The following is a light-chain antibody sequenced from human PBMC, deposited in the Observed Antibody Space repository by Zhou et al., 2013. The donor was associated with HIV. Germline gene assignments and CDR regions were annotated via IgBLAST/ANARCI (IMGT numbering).Light chain of an antibody. CDR2: AAS. J-gene: IGKJ4*01. CDR1: QSISSY. Sequence: DIQMTQSPSSLSASVGDRVTITCRASQSISSYLNWYQKKPGKAPNLLIYAASNLESGVPSRFSGSGSGTDFTLTISSLQPEDIATYYCQQYDDFPTFGGGTKVEIK. V-gene: IGKV1-33*01. CDR3: QQYDDFPT.